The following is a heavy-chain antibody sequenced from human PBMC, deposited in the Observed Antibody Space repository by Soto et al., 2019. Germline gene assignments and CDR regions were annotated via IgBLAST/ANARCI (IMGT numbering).Heavy chain of an antibody. Sequence: SETLSLTCNVSGGSINSAGYYWSWIRQHPGKGLEWIGYIYYSGRTYYNPSLKSRVTISVDTSKNQFSLKLSSVTAADTAVYYCARVVVPDASRGWCLDYWGQGPLVTVSS. J-gene: IGHJ4*02. CDR1: GGSINSAGYY. CDR3: ARVVVPDASRGWCLDY. CDR2: IYYSGRT. V-gene: IGHV4-30-4*08. D-gene: IGHD2-2*01.